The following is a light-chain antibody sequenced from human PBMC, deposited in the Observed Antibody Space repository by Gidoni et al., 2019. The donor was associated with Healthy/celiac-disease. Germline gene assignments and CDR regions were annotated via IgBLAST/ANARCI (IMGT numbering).Light chain of an antibody. CDR1: QSISSY. V-gene: IGKV1-39*01. CDR3: QQSYSTPFT. CDR2: AAS. Sequence: DIQMTQSQSSLSASVGDSGTITCRASQSISSYLNWYQQKPGKAPKLLIYAASSLQSGVPSRFSGSGSGTDFTLTISSLQPEDFATYYCQQSYSTPFTFGPXTKVEIK. J-gene: IGKJ3*01.